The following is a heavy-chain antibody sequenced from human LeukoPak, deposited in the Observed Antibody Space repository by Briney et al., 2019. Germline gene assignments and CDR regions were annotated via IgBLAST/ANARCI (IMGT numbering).Heavy chain of an antibody. V-gene: IGHV3-74*01. CDR3: ARLSSTSCLDY. CDR2: INSDGSST. CDR1: GFTFSSYW. D-gene: IGHD2-2*01. J-gene: IGHJ4*02. Sequence: QPGGSLRLSCAASGFTFSSYWMHWVRQAPGKGLVWVSRINSDGSSTNYADSVKGRFTISRDNAKNTLYLQMNSLRAEDTAVYYCARLSSTSCLDYWGQGTLVTVSS.